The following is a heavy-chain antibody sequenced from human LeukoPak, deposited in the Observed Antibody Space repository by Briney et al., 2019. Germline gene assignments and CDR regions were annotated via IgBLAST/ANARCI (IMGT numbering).Heavy chain of an antibody. Sequence: GSLRLSCAGSGFTFSSYEMNWVRQAPGKGLEWVSYIRSSGSTIYYADSVKGRFTISRDNAKNSLYLQMNSLRAEDTAVYYCARGPPYQPIDYWGQGTLVTVSS. J-gene: IGHJ4*02. CDR3: ARGPPYQPIDY. CDR1: GFTFSSYE. D-gene: IGHD2-2*01. V-gene: IGHV3-48*03. CDR2: IRSSGSTI.